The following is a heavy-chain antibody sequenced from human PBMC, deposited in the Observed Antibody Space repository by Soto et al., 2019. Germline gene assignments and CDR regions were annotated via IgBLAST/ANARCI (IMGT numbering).Heavy chain of an antibody. D-gene: IGHD3-22*01. CDR2: IIPIFGTA. V-gene: IGHV1-69*13. CDR3: ARDYYDSSGYDHDAFDI. CDR1: GCTFSSYA. J-gene: IGHJ3*02. Sequence: SVKVSCKASGCTFSSYAISWVRQAPGQGLEWMGGIIPIFGTANYAQKFQGRVTITADESTSTAYMELSSLRSEDTAVYYCARDYYDSSGYDHDAFDIWGQGIMVTVSS.